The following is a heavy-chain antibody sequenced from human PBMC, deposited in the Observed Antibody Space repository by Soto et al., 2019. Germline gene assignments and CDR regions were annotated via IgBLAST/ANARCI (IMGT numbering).Heavy chain of an antibody. D-gene: IGHD5-18*01. V-gene: IGHV3-23*01. Sequence: EVQLLESGGGLVQPGGSLRLSCAASGFTFSSYAMSWVRQAPGKGLEWVSAISYGGGSTYCADSVKGRFTISRDNSKNTLYLQVNSLRAEDTAVYYCARLSGGDTKRDYFDYWGQGTLVTVSS. J-gene: IGHJ4*02. CDR1: GFTFSSYA. CDR3: ARLSGGDTKRDYFDY. CDR2: ISYGGGST.